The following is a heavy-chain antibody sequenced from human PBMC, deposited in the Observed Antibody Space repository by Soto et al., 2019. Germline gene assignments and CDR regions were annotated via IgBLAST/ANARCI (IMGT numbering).Heavy chain of an antibody. CDR2: IIPIFDTA. V-gene: IGHV1-69*01. Sequence: QVQLVQSGAEVKKPGSSVKVSCEASGGTFSNYAISWVRRAPGQGLEWMGGIIPIFDTANYAQKFQGRVTFTADESTSRAYMELRSMRSDDTAAYYCARDVYDGSADPPAEALHYYYYGLDVWGQGTTVTVSS. CDR3: ARDVYDGSADPPAEALHYYYYGLDV. J-gene: IGHJ6*02. D-gene: IGHD3-22*01. CDR1: GGTFSNYA.